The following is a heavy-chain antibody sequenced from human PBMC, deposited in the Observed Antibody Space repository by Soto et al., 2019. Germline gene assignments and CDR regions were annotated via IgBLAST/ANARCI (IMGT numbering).Heavy chain of an antibody. CDR2: ISGSGGNT. CDR1: GFTFSSYA. Sequence: EVQLLESGGGLVQPGGSLRLSCAASGFTFSSYAMSWVRQAPGKGLEWVSAISGSGGNTYYADSVKGRFTISRDNSKNTLYLQMNSLRAEDTAVYYCAKGSYDYVWGSYPYYFDYWGQGTLVTVSS. V-gene: IGHV3-23*01. J-gene: IGHJ4*02. CDR3: AKGSYDYVWGSYPYYFDY. D-gene: IGHD3-16*01.